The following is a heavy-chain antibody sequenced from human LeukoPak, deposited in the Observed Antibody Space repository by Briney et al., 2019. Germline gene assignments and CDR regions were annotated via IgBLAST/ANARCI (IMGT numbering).Heavy chain of an antibody. CDR2: IYYSGST. CDR1: GGSISSSSYY. Sequence: SETLSLTCTVSGGSISSSSYYWGWIRQPPGKGLEWIGSIYYSGSTYYNPSLKSRVTISVDTSKNQFSLKLSSVTAADTAVYYCARCHCSGGSCYSGYYYMDVWGKGTTVTVCS. CDR3: ARCHCSGGSCYSGYYYMDV. J-gene: IGHJ6*03. V-gene: IGHV4-39*01. D-gene: IGHD2-15*01.